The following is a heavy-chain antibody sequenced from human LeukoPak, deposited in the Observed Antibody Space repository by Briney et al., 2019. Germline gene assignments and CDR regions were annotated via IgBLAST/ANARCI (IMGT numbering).Heavy chain of an antibody. CDR3: AIPRPYGTTWYGAIEY. D-gene: IGHD6-13*01. J-gene: IGHJ4*02. CDR2: LSNRAGT. Sequence: PGGSLRLSCEALGFTFSNYAISWSRQPPGKGWGWFSVLSNRAGTHYADSVKGRFTTSRDTSQNTLYLRMNSLRADDTAVYYCAIPRPYGTTWYGAIEYWGQGSLVTVSS. CDR1: GFTFSNYA. V-gene: IGHV3-23*01.